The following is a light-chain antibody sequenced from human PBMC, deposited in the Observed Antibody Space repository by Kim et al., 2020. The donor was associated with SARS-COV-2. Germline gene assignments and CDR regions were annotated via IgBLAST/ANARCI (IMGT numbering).Light chain of an antibody. CDR1: NSNIEYNT. CDR2: SNK. CDR3: AAWDDSLNGRYV. J-gene: IGLJ1*01. V-gene: IGLV1-44*01. Sequence: QRCTISCSGSNSNIEYNTVNCVHQLPGTAPKLLILSNKQRPSGVPDRCSGSKSGTSASLAISGLQSEDEADYYCAAWDDSLNGRYVFGSGTKVTVL.